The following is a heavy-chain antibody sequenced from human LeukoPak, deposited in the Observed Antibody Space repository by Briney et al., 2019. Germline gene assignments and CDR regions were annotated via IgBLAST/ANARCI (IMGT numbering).Heavy chain of an antibody. CDR1: GFTVSNKY. D-gene: IGHD6-13*01. V-gene: IGHV3-53*01. CDR2: IYRSGST. CDR3: AKGLIAAAAGVDY. Sequence: GGSLRLSCAASGFTVSNKYMSWVRQAPGKGLEWVSVIYRSGSTYYADSVKGRFTISRDNSKNTLYLQMNSLRAEDTAVYYCAKGLIAAAAGVDYWGQGTLVTVSS. J-gene: IGHJ4*02.